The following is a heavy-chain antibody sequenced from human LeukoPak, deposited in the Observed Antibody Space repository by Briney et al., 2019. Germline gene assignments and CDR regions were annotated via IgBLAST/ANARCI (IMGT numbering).Heavy chain of an antibody. CDR1: GYTFTSCD. CDR3: ARLPRNTAILMGFDP. D-gene: IGHD5-18*01. J-gene: IGHJ5*02. V-gene: IGHV1-8*01. CDR2: MNPNSGNT. Sequence: GASVKVSCKASGYTFTSCDINWVRQATGQGLEWMGWMNPNSGNTGYAQKFQGRVTMTRNTSISTAYMELSSLRSEDTAVYYCARLPRNTAILMGFDPWGQGTLVTVSS.